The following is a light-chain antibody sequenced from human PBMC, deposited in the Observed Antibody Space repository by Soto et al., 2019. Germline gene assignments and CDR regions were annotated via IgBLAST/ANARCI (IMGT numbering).Light chain of an antibody. CDR2: GTS. CDR1: QSVSGSY. CDR3: QHYGSPLT. V-gene: IGKV3-20*01. J-gene: IGKJ4*01. Sequence: IVLTQSPRALSLSPGERAPLSCRASQSVSGSYLAWYQQKPGQAPRLFIYGTSSRATGIPDRFSGSGSGTDFTLTISRLEPEDFAVYYCQHYGSPLTFGGGTKVDI.